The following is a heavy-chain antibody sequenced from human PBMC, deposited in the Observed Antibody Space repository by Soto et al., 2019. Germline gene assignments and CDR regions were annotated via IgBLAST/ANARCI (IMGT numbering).Heavy chain of an antibody. J-gene: IGHJ5*01. Sequence: QPPGTGLEWIGYIYYSGSTNYNPSLKSRVTISVDTSKNQFSLKLSSVTAADTAVYYCARDRGRTMVRLFFFSDTATTEIYTLSRLDS. V-gene: IGHV4-59*01. CDR2: IYYSGST. D-gene: IGHD3-10*01. CDR3: ARDRGRTMVRLFFFSDTATTEIYTLSRLDS.